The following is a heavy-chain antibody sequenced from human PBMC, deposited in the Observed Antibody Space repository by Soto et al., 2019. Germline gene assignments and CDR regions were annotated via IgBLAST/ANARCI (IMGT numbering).Heavy chain of an antibody. CDR3: ARAPERYDKSWFDP. CDR2: IYYSGST. D-gene: IGHD3-22*01. J-gene: IGHJ5*02. V-gene: IGHV4-59*01. CDR1: GGSISSYY. Sequence: SETLSLTCTVSGGSISSYYWSWIRQPPGKGLEWIGYIYYSGSTNYNPSLKSRVTISVDTSKNQFSLKLSSVTAADTAVYYCARAPERYDKSWFDPRGQGTLVTVSS.